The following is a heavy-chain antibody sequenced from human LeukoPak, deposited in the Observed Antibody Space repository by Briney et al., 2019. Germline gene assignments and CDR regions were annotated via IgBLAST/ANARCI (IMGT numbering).Heavy chain of an antibody. J-gene: IGHJ4*02. CDR2: IIPIFGTA. Sequence: ASVKVSCKASGGTFSSYAISWVRQAPGQGLEWMGGIIPIFGTANYAQKFQGRDTITADESTSTAYMELSSLRSEDTAVYYCARARPASYSSSWYEYWGQGTLVTVSS. D-gene: IGHD6-13*01. CDR1: GGTFSSYA. V-gene: IGHV1-69*13. CDR3: ARARPASYSSSWYEY.